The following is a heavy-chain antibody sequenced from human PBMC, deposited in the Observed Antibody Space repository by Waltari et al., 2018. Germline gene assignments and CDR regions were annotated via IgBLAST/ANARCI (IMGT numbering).Heavy chain of an antibody. D-gene: IGHD6-13*01. CDR3: AGLNIQQQLVPHYYYYGMDV. CDR2: IYYSGST. CDR1: GGSISSGGYY. J-gene: IGHJ6*02. Sequence: QVQLQESGPGLVKPSQTLSLTCTVSGGSISSGGYYWSWIRQHPGKGLEWIGYIYYSGSTYYNPSLKSRVTISVDTSKNQFSLKLSSVTAADTAVYYCAGLNIQQQLVPHYYYYGMDVWGQGTTVTVSS. V-gene: IGHV4-31*03.